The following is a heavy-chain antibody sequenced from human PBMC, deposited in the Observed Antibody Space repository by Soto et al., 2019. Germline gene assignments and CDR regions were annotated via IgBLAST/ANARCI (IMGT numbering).Heavy chain of an antibody. J-gene: IGHJ4*02. CDR3: ARVPDLSPRGEIFDY. V-gene: IGHV4-34*01. D-gene: IGHD7-27*01. Sequence: PSLMMSVTWAVDGGSFSGFDCIWIRKPPGKGLEWIGEINHSGSTNYNPSLKSRVTISVDTSKNQFSLKLSSVTAADTAVYYCARVPDLSPRGEIFDYWGQGTLVTVSS. CDR1: GGSFSGFD. CDR2: INHSGST.